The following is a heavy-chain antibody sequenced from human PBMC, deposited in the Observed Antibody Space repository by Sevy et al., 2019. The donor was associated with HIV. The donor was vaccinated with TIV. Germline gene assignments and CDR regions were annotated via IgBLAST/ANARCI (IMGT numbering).Heavy chain of an antibody. V-gene: IGHV3-30*02. CDR1: GFTFNVYG. J-gene: IGHJ4*02. Sequence: GGSLRLSCAASGFTFNVYGMHWVRQAPGKGLQWVAFTRYDGSTKYYADSVKGRFTISRDNSKNTLYLQMNSLRVEDTAMYYFAKDLTERYSTSSGDFDYWGQGSLVTVSS. CDR3: AKDLTERYSTSSGDFDY. D-gene: IGHD6-6*01. CDR2: TRYDGSTK.